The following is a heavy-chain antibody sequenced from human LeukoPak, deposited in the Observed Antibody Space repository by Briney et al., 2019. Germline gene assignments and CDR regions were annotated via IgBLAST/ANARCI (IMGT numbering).Heavy chain of an antibody. CDR2: ISYDGSNK. Sequence: TGGSLRLSCAASGFTFSSYGMHWVRQAPGKGLEWVSVISYDGSNKYYADSVKGRFTISRDNSKNTLYLQMNSLRAEDTAVYYCAKSIVGATRGYFDYWGQGTLVTVSS. D-gene: IGHD1-26*01. CDR1: GFTFSSYG. CDR3: AKSIVGATRGYFDY. J-gene: IGHJ4*02. V-gene: IGHV3-30*18.